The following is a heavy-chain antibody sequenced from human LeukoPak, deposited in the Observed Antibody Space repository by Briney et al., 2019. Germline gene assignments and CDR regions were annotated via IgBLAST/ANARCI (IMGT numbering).Heavy chain of an antibody. D-gene: IGHD3-10*01. V-gene: IGHV4-34*01. CDR3: ARGRTGYYYGSGSYYASGSYYFDY. J-gene: IGHJ4*02. Sequence: PSETLSLTCAVYGGSFSGYYWSWIRQPPGKGLEWIGEINHSGSTNYNPSLKSRVTISVDTSKNQFSLKLSSVTAADTAVYYCARGRTGYYYGSGSYYASGSYYFDYWGQGTLVTVSP. CDR2: INHSGST. CDR1: GGSFSGYY.